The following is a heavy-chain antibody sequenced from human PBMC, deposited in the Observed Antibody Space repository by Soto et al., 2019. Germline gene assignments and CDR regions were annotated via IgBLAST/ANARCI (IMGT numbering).Heavy chain of an antibody. D-gene: IGHD4-17*01. J-gene: IGHJ6*03. CDR1: GFTFSSYA. CDR2: ISGSGGST. CDR3: AKCFGGATVTYYYYYMDV. Sequence: GGSLRLSCAASGFTFSSYAMSWVRQAPGKGLEWVSAISGSGGSTYYADSVKGRFTISRGNSKNTLYLQMNSLRAEDTAVYYCAKCFGGATVTYYYYYMDVWGKGTTVTVSS. V-gene: IGHV3-23*01.